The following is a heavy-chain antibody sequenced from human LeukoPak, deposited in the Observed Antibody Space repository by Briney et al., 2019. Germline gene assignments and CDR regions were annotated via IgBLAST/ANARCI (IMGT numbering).Heavy chain of an antibody. Sequence: SVKVSCKASGGTFSSYAISWVRQAPGQGLEWMGGIIPILGTANYAQKFQGRVTITADESTSTAYMELSSLRSEDTAVYYCARSGNYYGSGSYPFDPWGQGTLVTVSS. D-gene: IGHD3-10*01. CDR2: IIPILGTA. J-gene: IGHJ5*02. CDR1: GGTFSSYA. V-gene: IGHV1-69*01. CDR3: ARSGNYYGSGSYPFDP.